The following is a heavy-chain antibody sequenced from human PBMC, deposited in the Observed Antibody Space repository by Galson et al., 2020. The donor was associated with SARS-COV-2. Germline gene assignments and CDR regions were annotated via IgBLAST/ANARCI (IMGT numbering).Heavy chain of an antibody. J-gene: IGHJ4*02. CDR1: GFNFSNYA. D-gene: IGHD3-10*01. Sequence: GESLKIPCAASGFNFSNYALSWVRQAPGKGLEWVSSITDRGRTTYYADPVMGRYTISRDNTKNTLDLKMSSLRVEDTAIYYCAKDMASPTRLWFGTYYSDSWGQGTLVTVSS. CDR2: ITDRGRTT. CDR3: AKDMASPTRLWFGTYYSDS. V-gene: IGHV3-23*01.